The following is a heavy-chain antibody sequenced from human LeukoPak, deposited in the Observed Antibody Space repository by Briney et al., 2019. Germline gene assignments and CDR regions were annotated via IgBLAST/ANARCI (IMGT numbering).Heavy chain of an antibody. J-gene: IGHJ4*02. V-gene: IGHV1-24*01. Sequence: GASVKVSCKVSGYTLTELSMHWVRQAPGKGLEWMGGFDAEDGETIYAQKFQGRVTMTADTSTDTAYMKLSSLGSEDTAVYYCARVPRRDFWSGYYLLNFDYWGQGNLVTVSS. D-gene: IGHD3-3*01. CDR2: FDAEDGET. CDR3: ARVPRRDFWSGYYLLNFDY. CDR1: GYTLTELS.